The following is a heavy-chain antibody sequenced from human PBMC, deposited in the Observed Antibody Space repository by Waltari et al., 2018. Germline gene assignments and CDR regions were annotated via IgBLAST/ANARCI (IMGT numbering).Heavy chain of an antibody. D-gene: IGHD6-19*01. Sequence: EAQLVESGGGLVKPGGSLRLSCIPSGFPLPDYSMIWVRQAPGKGCGGISLMNVIGDGKDDSDSVEGRFTVSRDNAKNSVYLQLNSLRVEDTAGYVCAKDGIGWSRDVWGQGTTVIVSS. CDR2: MNVIGDGK. V-gene: IGHV3-21*01. CDR3: AKDGIGWSRDV. CDR1: GFPLPDYS. J-gene: IGHJ6*02.